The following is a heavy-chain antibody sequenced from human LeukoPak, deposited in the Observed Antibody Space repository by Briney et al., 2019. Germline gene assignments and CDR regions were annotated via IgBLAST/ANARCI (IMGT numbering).Heavy chain of an antibody. CDR2: ISAYNGNT. Sequence: GASVKVSCKASGYTFTSYGISWVRQAPGQGLEWMGWISAYNGNTNYAQKLQGRGTMTTDTSTSTDYMELRSLRSDDTAVYYCARASDALGDFDYWGQGTLVTVSS. V-gene: IGHV1-18*01. D-gene: IGHD6-6*01. J-gene: IGHJ4*02. CDR3: ARASDALGDFDY. CDR1: GYTFTSYG.